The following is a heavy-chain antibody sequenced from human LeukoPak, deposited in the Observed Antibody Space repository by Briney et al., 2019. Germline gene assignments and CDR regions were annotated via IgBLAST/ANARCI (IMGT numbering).Heavy chain of an antibody. CDR3: ARDDRYGISGWYFRYDAFDI. CDR2: IKQDGSEK. D-gene: IGHD6-19*01. J-gene: IGHJ3*02. CDR1: GFTFSSYW. Sequence: GGSLRLSCAASGFTFSSYWMSWVRQAPGKGLEWVANIKQDGSEKYYVDSVKGRFTISRDNAKNSLYLQMNSLRAEDTAVYYCARDDRYGISGWYFRYDAFDIWGQGTMVTVSS. V-gene: IGHV3-7*01.